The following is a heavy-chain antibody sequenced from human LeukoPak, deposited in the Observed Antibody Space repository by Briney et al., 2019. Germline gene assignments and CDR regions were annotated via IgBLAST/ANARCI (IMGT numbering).Heavy chain of an antibody. V-gene: IGHV3-30*02. CDR2: IRSDGGKK. Sequence: GGSLRLSYEASGFTFNTYGMHWVRQAPGKGLEWVAFIRSDGGKKDYADSVRGRFTISRDNSKNTVYMQMDSLRPEDTALYYCAKDHARELWDFDYWGQGSLVTVSS. D-gene: IGHD3-16*01. J-gene: IGHJ4*02. CDR3: AKDHARELWDFDY. CDR1: GFTFNTYG.